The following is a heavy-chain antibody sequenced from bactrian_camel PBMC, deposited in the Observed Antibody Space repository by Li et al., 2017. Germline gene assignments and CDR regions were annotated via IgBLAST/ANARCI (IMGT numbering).Heavy chain of an antibody. CDR2: IDSSVST. J-gene: IGHJ4*01. CDR1: GSTFNNYC. Sequence: HVQLVESGGSSVQTGGSLKLSCVGSGSTFNNYCIGWFRQAPGKEREGVAVIDSSVSTSYADSVKGRFTISRDNTKSTLYLQMNSLKPEDTAIYYCAAGESEGSSCFNDAIWGQGTQVTVS. CDR3: AAGESEGSSCFNDAI. V-gene: IGHV3S26*01. D-gene: IGHD1*01.